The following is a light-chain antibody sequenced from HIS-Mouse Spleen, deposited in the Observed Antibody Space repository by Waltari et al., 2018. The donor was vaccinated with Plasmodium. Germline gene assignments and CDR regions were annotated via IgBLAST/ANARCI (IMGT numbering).Light chain of an antibody. CDR1: QSVSIN. J-gene: IGKJ3*01. CDR2: GAS. V-gene: IGKV3-15*01. Sequence: IVMTQSPATLSVSPGERVTPSCRASQSVSINLAWYQQKTGQAPRLLIYGASTRATGIPARFSGSGSGTEFTLTISSLQSEDFAVYYCQQYKNWSFTFGPGTKVDIK. CDR3: QQYKNWSFT.